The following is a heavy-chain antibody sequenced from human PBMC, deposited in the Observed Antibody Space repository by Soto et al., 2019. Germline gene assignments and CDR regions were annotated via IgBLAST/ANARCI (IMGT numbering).Heavy chain of an antibody. CDR3: ARVLRSALWFDP. J-gene: IGHJ5*02. CDR2: IYSGGST. Sequence: LRLSCAASGFTVSSNYMSWVRQAPGKGLEWVSVIYSGGSTYYADSVKGRFTISRDNSKNTLYLQMNSLRAEDTAVYYCARVLRSALWFDPWGQGSLVTVS. D-gene: IGHD3-3*01. V-gene: IGHV3-53*01. CDR1: GFTVSSNY.